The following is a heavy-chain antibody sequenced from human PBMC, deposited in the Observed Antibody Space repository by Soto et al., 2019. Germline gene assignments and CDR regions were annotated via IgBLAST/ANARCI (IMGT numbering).Heavy chain of an antibody. V-gene: IGHV4-34*01. D-gene: IGHD3-9*01. CDR3: ARDRHILTGYYTPRPEYNWFDP. CDR2: INHSGST. Sequence: SETLSLTCAVYGGSFSGYYWSWIRQPPGKGLEWIGEINHSGSTNYNPSLKSRVTISVDTSKNQFSLKLSSVTAADTAVYYCARDRHILTGYYTPRPEYNWFDPWGQGTLVTVSS. J-gene: IGHJ5*02. CDR1: GGSFSGYY.